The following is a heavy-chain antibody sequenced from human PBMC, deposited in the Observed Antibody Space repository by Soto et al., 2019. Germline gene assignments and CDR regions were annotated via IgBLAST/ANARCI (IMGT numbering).Heavy chain of an antibody. J-gene: IGHJ4*02. CDR2: INHSGST. CDR1: GGSFSGYY. V-gene: IGHV4-34*01. Sequence: PSETLSLTCAVYGGSFSGYYWSWIRQPPGKGLEWIGEINHSGSTNYNPSLKSRVTISVDTSKNQFSLKLSSVTAADTAVYYCASSPFNYYDSSTYWGQGTLATVSS. D-gene: IGHD3-22*01. CDR3: ASSPFNYYDSSTY.